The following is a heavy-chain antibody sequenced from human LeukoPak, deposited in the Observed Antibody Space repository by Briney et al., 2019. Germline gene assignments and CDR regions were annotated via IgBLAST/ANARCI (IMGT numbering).Heavy chain of an antibody. CDR3: AKWMVRRDFWSGAFDI. D-gene: IGHD3-3*01. J-gene: IGHJ3*02. CDR2: ISYDGSNK. CDR1: GFTFSSYG. Sequence: GRSLRLSCAASGFTFSSYGMHWVRQAPGKGLEWVAVISYDGSNKYYADSVKGRFTISRDNSKNTLYLQMNSLRAEDTAVYYCAKWMVRRDFWSGAFDIWGQGTMVTV. V-gene: IGHV3-30*18.